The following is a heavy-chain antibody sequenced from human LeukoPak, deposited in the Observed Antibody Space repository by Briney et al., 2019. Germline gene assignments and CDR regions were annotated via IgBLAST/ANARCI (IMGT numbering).Heavy chain of an antibody. CDR3: ARDKLWFGELLYGMDV. Sequence: GGSLRLSCATSGFSVSNNYMSWVRQAPGKGLEWVSVISSAGDTYYADSVKGRFSISRDTSKDTVFLEMNSLRAEDTAVYYCARDKLWFGELLYGMDVWGQGTTVTVSS. CDR2: ISSAGDT. V-gene: IGHV3-66*01. D-gene: IGHD3-10*01. J-gene: IGHJ6*02. CDR1: GFSVSNNY.